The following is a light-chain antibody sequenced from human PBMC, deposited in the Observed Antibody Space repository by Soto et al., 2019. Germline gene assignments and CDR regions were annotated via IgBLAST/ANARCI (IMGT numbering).Light chain of an antibody. Sequence: QSALTQPASVSGSPGQSITISCTGISNDVGTYNLVSWYQHHPGKAPKLIIYEASKRPSGVPNRFSGSKSGNTASLTISGLHAEDAADYYCCSYGRSVVFGGGTKLTVL. V-gene: IGLV2-23*01. CDR1: SNDVGTYNL. CDR3: CSYGRSVV. J-gene: IGLJ2*01. CDR2: EAS.